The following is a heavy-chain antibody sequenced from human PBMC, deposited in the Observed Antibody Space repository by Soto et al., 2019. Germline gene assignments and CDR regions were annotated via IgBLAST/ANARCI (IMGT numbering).Heavy chain of an antibody. Sequence: QVHLVQSGAEVKKPGASVKVSCKASGYTFTNYDINWVRQAPGQGLEWMGWISTYTGNTNYAQKLQGRVTMTTDTSSSTAYMELRSLISDDTAVYYCARGYYYGSGRPTPGGMDVWGQGTTVTVCS. CDR1: GYTFTNYD. V-gene: IGHV1-18*01. CDR3: ARGYYYGSGRPTPGGMDV. J-gene: IGHJ6*02. D-gene: IGHD3-10*01. CDR2: ISTYTGNT.